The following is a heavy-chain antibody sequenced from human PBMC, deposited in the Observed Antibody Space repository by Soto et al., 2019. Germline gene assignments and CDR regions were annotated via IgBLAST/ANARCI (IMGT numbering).Heavy chain of an antibody. CDR2: IYYSGST. J-gene: IGHJ4*02. Sequence: PSETLSLTCTVSGDSISTGDHYWSWIRQSPGKGLEWIGYIYYSGSTYYNPSLKSRVSMSVDTSKNHFSLKKNSVTAADTAVFFCARIGERAVDLPYYFAYWGQGTLVTVSS. V-gene: IGHV4-30-4*02. D-gene: IGHD4-17*01. CDR3: ARIGERAVDLPYYFAY. CDR1: GDSISTGDHY.